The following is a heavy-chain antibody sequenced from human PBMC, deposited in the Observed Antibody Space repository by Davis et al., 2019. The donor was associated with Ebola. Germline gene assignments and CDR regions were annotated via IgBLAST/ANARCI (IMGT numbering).Heavy chain of an antibody. D-gene: IGHD5-12*01. CDR1: GYTFTSYY. V-gene: IGHV1-46*01. J-gene: IGHJ6*02. Sequence: ASVKVSCKASGYTFTSYYMHWVRRAPGQGLEWMGIINPSGGSTSYAQKFQGRVTMTRDTSTSTVYMELSSLRSEDTAVYYCAREGYSGYDWGWYYYYGMDVWGQGTTVTVSS. CDR2: INPSGGST. CDR3: AREGYSGYDWGWYYYYGMDV.